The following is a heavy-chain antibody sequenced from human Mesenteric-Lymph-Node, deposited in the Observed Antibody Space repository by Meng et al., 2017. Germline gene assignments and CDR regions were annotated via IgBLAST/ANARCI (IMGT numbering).Heavy chain of an antibody. CDR1: GYTFTNYG. J-gene: IGHJ4*02. D-gene: IGHD1-26*01. CDR2: INAYNGDT. CDR3: ARVEVGITSGDY. V-gene: IGHV1-18*01. Sequence: QAQMVQSGGEVKKPRASVKASCKASGYTFTNYGITWVRQAPGQGLEWMGWINAYNGDTNYAQTLQGRVTMTTDTSTSTAYMELRSLRSDDTAVYYCARVEVGITSGDYWGQGTLVTVSS.